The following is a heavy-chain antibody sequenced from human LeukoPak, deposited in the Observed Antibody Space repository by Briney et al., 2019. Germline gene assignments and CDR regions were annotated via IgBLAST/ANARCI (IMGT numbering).Heavy chain of an antibody. D-gene: IGHD3-10*01. CDR1: GFTFSRYD. Sequence: GGSLRLSCAASGFTFSRYDMNWVRQAPGKGLEWLSFISSGGSSIYYADSVKGRITISRDNAKKSLYLQRNSLRAEDTAVYYCTKGRSNHYWGQGTLVTVST. J-gene: IGHJ4*02. CDR2: ISSGGSSI. V-gene: IGHV3-48*03. CDR3: TKGRSNHY.